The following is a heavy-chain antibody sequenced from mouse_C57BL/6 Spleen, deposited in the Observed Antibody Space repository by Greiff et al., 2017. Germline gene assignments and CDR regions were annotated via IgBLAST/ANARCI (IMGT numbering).Heavy chain of an antibody. J-gene: IGHJ4*01. CDR1: GYSITSGYY. CDR2: ISYDGSN. Sequence: EVKLVESGPGLVKPSQSLSLTCSVTGYSITSGYYWNWIRQFPGNKLEWMGYISYDGSNNYNPSLKNRISITRDTSKNQFFLKLNSVTTEDTATYYCARGPYDYAMDYWGQGTSVTVSS. D-gene: IGHD2-4*01. CDR3: ARGPYDYAMDY. V-gene: IGHV3-6*01.